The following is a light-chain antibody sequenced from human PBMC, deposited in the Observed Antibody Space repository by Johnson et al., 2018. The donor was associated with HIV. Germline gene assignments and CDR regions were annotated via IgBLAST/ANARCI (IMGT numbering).Light chain of an antibody. V-gene: IGLV1-51*02. J-gene: IGLJ1*01. CDR3: GTWDSSLSAVGV. CDR2: ENN. Sequence: HSVLTQPPSVSAAPGQKVTISCSGSSSNIGNNYVSWYQQLPGTAPKLLIYENNKRPSGIPDRFSGSKSGTSATLGITGLQTGDEADYYGGTWDSSLSAVGVFGTGTKVTVL. CDR1: SSNIGNNY.